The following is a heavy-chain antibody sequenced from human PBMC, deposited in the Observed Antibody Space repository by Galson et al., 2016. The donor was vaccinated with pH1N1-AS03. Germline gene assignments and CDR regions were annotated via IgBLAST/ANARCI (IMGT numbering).Heavy chain of an antibody. CDR2: IGISTSTK. V-gene: IGHV3-48*04. CDR1: GFSFGDFA. CDR3: AREADSSSSTKSHYYYYAMDV. Sequence: SLRLPCAASGFSFGDFALHWVRQAPGKGLEWVAYIGISTSTKYYADSVKGRFTISRDNANNSLFLQMNSLRAEDTAVYYCAREADSSSSTKSHYYYYAMDVWGQGTTVTVSS. J-gene: IGHJ6*02. D-gene: IGHD6-6*01.